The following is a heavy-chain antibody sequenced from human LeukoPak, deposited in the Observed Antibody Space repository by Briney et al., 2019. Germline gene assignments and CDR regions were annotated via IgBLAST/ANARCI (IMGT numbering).Heavy chain of an antibody. J-gene: IGHJ4*02. CDR3: ARDGNDSSGYYSPTLWY. CDR1: GGSISSGGYY. V-gene: IGHV4-31*03. Sequence: SETLSLTCTVSGGSISSGGYYWSWIRQHPGKGLEWIGYIYYSGSTYYNPSLKSRVTISVDTSKNQFSLNLSSVTAADTAVYYCARDGNDSSGYYSPTLWYWGQGTLVTVSS. CDR2: IYYSGST. D-gene: IGHD3-22*01.